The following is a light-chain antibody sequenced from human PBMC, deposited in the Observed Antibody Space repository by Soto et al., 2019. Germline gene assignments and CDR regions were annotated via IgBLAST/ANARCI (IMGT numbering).Light chain of an antibody. Sequence: DIQMTQSPSSLSASVGDRVTITCRASQSISSYLNWYQQKPGKAPKLLIYAASSLQSGVPSRFSGSGSGTDFTLTISSLQPDDCATYYCQQSYSTPCTFGPGTKVDI. CDR3: QQSYSTPCT. J-gene: IGKJ3*01. CDR1: QSISSY. V-gene: IGKV1-39*01. CDR2: AAS.